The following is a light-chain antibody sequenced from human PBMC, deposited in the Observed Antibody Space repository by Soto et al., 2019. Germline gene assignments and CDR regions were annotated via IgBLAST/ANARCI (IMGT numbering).Light chain of an antibody. CDR2: DVS. V-gene: IGLV2-11*01. J-gene: IGLJ2*01. CDR1: SSDVGGYNY. Sequence: QSALTQPRSVSGSPGQSVTISCTGTSSDVGGYNYVSWYQQHPGKAPKLMIYDVSKRPSGVPDRFSGSKSGNTASLTISGLQAEDEADYYCCSYAGSYTLSVVFGGGTKVTVL. CDR3: CSYAGSYTLSVV.